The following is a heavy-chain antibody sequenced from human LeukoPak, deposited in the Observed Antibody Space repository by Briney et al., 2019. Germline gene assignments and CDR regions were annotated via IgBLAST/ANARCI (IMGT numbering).Heavy chain of an antibody. CDR3: ARFPGGHDYYYYYMDV. V-gene: IGHV2-70*04. D-gene: IGHD3-16*01. CDR2: IGWDDDK. CDR1: GFSLSTGGMR. Sequence: SGPALVQPTQTLTLTCSFSGFSLSTGGMRVSWIRQAPGKALEWLSRIGWDDDKYYSPFLETRLTISKDTSKNQVVLTVTNVHPADTATYYCARFPGGHDYYYYYMDVWGKGTTVTVSS. J-gene: IGHJ6*03.